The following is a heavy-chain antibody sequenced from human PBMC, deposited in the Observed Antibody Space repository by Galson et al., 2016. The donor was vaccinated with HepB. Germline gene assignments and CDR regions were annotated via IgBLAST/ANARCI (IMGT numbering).Heavy chain of an antibody. J-gene: IGHJ4*02. CDR3: ARTDDFWSGY. V-gene: IGHV4-39*01. CDR1: GGSISSSSYY. Sequence: SETLSLTCTVSGGSISSSSYYWGWIRQPPGKGLEWIGSIYYSGSTYYNPSLKSRVTISVDTSENQFSLKLSSVTAADTAVHYCARTDDFWSGYWSQGTLVTVSS. CDR2: IYYSGST. D-gene: IGHD3-3*01.